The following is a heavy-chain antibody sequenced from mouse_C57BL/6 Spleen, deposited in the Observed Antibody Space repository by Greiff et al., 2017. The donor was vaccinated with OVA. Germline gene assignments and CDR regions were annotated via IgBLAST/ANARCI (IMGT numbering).Heavy chain of an antibody. V-gene: IGHV3-6*01. CDR1: GYSITSGYY. Sequence: EVQLVESGPGLVKPSQSLSLTCSVTGYSITSGYYWNWIRQFPGNKLEWMGYISYDGSNNYNPSLKNRISITRDTSKNQFFLKLNSVTTEDTATYYCARKLRGSGMDYWGQGTSVTVSS. CDR2: ISYDGSN. D-gene: IGHD1-3*01. CDR3: ARKLRGSGMDY. J-gene: IGHJ4*01.